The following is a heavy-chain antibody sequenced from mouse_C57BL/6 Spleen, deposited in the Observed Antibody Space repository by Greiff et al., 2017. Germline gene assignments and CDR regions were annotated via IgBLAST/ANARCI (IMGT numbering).Heavy chain of an antibody. CDR1: GYTFTSYW. CDR3: AIGSTMDRAWFAY. J-gene: IGHJ3*01. Sequence: VKLQQPGAELVKPGASVKVSCKASGYTFTSYWMHWVKQRPGQGLEWIGRINPSASDTNYNQKFKGKATLTVDKSSSTAYMQLSSLTSEDSAVYYCAIGSTMDRAWFAYWGQGTLVTVSA. D-gene: IGHD2-1*01. CDR2: INPSASDT. V-gene: IGHV1-74*01.